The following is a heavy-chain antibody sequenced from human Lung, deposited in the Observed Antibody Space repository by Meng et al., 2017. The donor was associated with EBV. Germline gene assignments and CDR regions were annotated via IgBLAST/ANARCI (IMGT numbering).Heavy chain of an antibody. CDR3: ARNRPRGVATGANWFDP. D-gene: IGHD5-12*01. J-gene: IGHJ5*02. CDR2: ISAYNGNT. V-gene: IGHV1-18*01. CDR1: GYTFTSYG. Sequence: QVQLVQSGAEVKKPGASVKVSCKSSGYTFTSYGISWVRQAPGQGLEWMGWISAYNGNTNYAQKLQGRVTMTTDTSTSAAYMELRSLRSDDTAVYYCARNRPRGVATGANWFDPWGQGTLVTVSS.